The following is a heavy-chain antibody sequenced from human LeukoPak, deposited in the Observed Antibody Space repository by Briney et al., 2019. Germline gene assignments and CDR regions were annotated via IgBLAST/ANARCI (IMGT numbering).Heavy chain of an antibody. Sequence: GGFLRLSCAASGFTVSSNYMSWVRQAPGKGLEWVSIIYSGGSTFYADSVKGRFTISRDNSKNTLYLQMNSLRAEDTAVYYCARDGDGYNSGGFDYWGQGTLVTVSS. CDR3: ARDGDGYNSGGFDY. D-gene: IGHD5-24*01. CDR1: GFTVSSNY. J-gene: IGHJ4*02. V-gene: IGHV3-53*01. CDR2: IYSGGST.